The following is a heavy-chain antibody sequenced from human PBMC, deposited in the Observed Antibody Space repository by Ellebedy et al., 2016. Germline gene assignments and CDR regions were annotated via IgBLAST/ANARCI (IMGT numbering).Heavy chain of an antibody. CDR3: ARGADFDWLSWFDP. V-gene: IGHV1-3*01. D-gene: IGHD3-9*01. J-gene: IGHJ5*02. CDR2: INAGNGNT. CDR1: GYIFTTYA. Sequence: ASVKVSCKASGYIFTTYAMHWVRQAPGQRLEWMGWINAGNGNTKYSQKFQGRVTITRETSASTAYMELSSLRSEDTAVYYCARGADFDWLSWFDPWGQGTLVTVSS.